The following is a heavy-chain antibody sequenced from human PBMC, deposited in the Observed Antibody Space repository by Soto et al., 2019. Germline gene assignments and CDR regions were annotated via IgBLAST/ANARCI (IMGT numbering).Heavy chain of an antibody. CDR3: ARDRARRVVVVAAPYYFDY. Sequence: EVQLVESGGGLVQPGGSLSLSCAASGFTFSSYSMNWVRQAPGKGLEWVSYISSSSSTIYYADSVKGRFTISRDNAKNSLYLQMNSLRDEDTAVYYCARDRARRVVVVAAPYYFDYWVQGTLVTVSS. CDR1: GFTFSSYS. D-gene: IGHD2-15*01. CDR2: ISSSSSTI. J-gene: IGHJ4*02. V-gene: IGHV3-48*02.